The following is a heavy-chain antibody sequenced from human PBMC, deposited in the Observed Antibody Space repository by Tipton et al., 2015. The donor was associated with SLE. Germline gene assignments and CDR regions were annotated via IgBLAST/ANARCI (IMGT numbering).Heavy chain of an antibody. V-gene: IGHV3-7*05. Sequence: SLRLSCAASGFTFNNYWMSWVRQAPGKGLEWVANIKHDGSGIYYVDSVKGRFTVSRDNAKNSLYLQMSSLRAEDTAVYYCAREYFDWLSYFDYWGPGTLVTVTS. CDR2: IKHDGSGI. J-gene: IGHJ4*02. CDR1: GFTFNNYW. CDR3: AREYFDWLSYFDY. D-gene: IGHD3-9*01.